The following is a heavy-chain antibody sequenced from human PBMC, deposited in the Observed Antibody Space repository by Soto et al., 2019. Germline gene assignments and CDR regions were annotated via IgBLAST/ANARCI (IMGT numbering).Heavy chain of an antibody. CDR3: ASPGVTNLKIWSGYYNY. CDR2: IIPIFGTA. J-gene: IGHJ4*02. CDR1: VGSFSSYA. Sequence: SVKVSCKASVGSFSSYAISWVRQAPGQGLEWMGGIIPIFGTANYAQKFQGRVTITADESTSTAYMELSSLRSEDTAVYYCASPGVTNLKIWSGYYNYWGQGTLATVSS. D-gene: IGHD3-3*01. V-gene: IGHV1-69*13.